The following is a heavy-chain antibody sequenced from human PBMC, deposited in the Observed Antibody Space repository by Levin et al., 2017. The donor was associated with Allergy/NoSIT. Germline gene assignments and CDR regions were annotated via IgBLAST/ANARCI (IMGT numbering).Heavy chain of an antibody. J-gene: IGHJ4*02. D-gene: IGHD3-16*01. CDR3: TTDLWGHWG. CDR2: IKSKTDGGTT. V-gene: IGHV3-15*01. Sequence: GGSLRLSCAASGFNFSNAWMTWVRQAPGKGLGWVGRIKSKTDGGTTDYAAPVKGRFTISRDDSKNMLYLQMNSLKTEDTAVFYCTTDLWGHWGWGQGTLVTVSS. CDR1: GFNFSNAW.